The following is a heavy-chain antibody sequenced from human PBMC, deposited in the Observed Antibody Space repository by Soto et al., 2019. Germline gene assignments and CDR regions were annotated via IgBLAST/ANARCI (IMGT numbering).Heavy chain of an antibody. CDR3: ARDRGYSGYDIAFDY. CDR1: GFTFSSYA. Sequence: GGSLRLSCAASGFTFSSYAMHWVRQAPGKGLGWVAVISYDGSNKYYADSVKGRFTISRDNSKNTLYLQMNSLRAEDTAVYYCARDRGYSGYDIAFDYWGQGTLVTVSS. CDR2: ISYDGSNK. D-gene: IGHD5-12*01. J-gene: IGHJ4*02. V-gene: IGHV3-30-3*01.